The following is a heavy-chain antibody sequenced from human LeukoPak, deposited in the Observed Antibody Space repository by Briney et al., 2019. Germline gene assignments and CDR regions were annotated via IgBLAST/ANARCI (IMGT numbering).Heavy chain of an antibody. CDR1: GFTFTSYT. CDR2: ISADGGRS. V-gene: IGHV3-23*01. CDR3: AKDPPSYCSGGSCYFTEGY. J-gene: IGHJ4*02. D-gene: IGHD2-15*01. Sequence: GGSLRLSCAASGFTFTSYTMSWVRQAPGKGLEWVSTISADGGRSDYADSVKGRFTISRDNSKNTVYVQMNSLRAEDTAVYYCAKDPPSYCSGGSCYFTEGYWGQGTLVTVSS.